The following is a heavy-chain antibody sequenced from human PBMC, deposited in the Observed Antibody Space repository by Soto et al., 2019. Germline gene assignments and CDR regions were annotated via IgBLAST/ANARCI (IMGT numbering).Heavy chain of an antibody. D-gene: IGHD3-22*01. CDR3: ARSMFYSDGSNYSPFDY. J-gene: IGHJ4*02. CDR1: GGSVSSGNYY. Sequence: SETLSLTCTVSGGSVSSGNYYWSWIRQPPGERMEWIGYFYYTGSINYNPSLKSRVTISIDASKNQFSLRLSSVTAADTAVYYCARSMFYSDGSNYSPFDYWGQGTLVTVSS. V-gene: IGHV4-61*01. CDR2: FYYTGSI.